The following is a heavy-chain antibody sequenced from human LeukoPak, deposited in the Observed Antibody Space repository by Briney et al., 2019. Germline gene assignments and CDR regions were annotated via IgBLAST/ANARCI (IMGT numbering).Heavy chain of an antibody. V-gene: IGHV3-21*01. CDR1: GFTFSSYN. J-gene: IGHJ4*02. Sequence: GSLRLSCAASGFTFSSYNMKWVRQAPGKGLEWVSSISTSSSYIYYADSVKGRFTISRDNAKNSLYLQMNSLRADDTAVYYCARDRDWNSGFDYWGQGTLVTVSS. D-gene: IGHD1-7*01. CDR3: ARDRDWNSGFDY. CDR2: ISTSSSYI.